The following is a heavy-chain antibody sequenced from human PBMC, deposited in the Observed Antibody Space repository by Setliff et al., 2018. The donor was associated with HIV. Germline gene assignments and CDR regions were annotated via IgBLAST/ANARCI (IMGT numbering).Heavy chain of an antibody. D-gene: IGHD2-21*02. CDR2: ISYDGSNK. CDR1: GFTFSSYA. J-gene: IGHJ3*02. V-gene: IGHV3-30-3*01. Sequence: GGSLRLSCAASGFTFSSYAMHWVRQAPGKGLEWVAVISYDGSNKYYADSVKGRFTISRDNAKNSLYLQVNSLSADDTALYFCTREDVGTAIYGAFDIWGLGTVVTVSS. CDR3: TREDVGTAIYGAFDI.